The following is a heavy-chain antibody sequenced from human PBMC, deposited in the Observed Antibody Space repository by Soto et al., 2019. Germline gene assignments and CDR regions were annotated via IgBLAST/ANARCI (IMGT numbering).Heavy chain of an antibody. CDR3: ARVASDYINSADH. Sequence: VQLLESGGGLVQPGGSLRLSCAASGFIFNAYAMTWVRQAPGKGLEWVSAIGGSGGNTYYAASVKGRFTISRDNSKGTVDVEMNRLRVDDTAVYFCARVASDYINSADHWGQGILVTVSS. J-gene: IGHJ4*02. V-gene: IGHV3-23*01. D-gene: IGHD4-4*01. CDR2: IGGSGGNT. CDR1: GFIFNAYA.